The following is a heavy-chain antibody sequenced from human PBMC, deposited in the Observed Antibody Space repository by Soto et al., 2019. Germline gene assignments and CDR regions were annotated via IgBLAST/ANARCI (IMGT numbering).Heavy chain of an antibody. CDR3: ARDVLAAAGTYYYYYMDV. Sequence: SGTLSLTCTGSGGSISSYSWSWIPEPPGKGLEWIGYIYYSGSTNYNPSLKSRVTISVDTSKNQFSLKLSSVTAADTAVYYCARDVLAAAGTYYYYYMDVWGKGTTVT. CDR1: GGSISSYS. CDR2: IYYSGST. V-gene: IGHV4-59*01. D-gene: IGHD6-13*01. J-gene: IGHJ6*03.